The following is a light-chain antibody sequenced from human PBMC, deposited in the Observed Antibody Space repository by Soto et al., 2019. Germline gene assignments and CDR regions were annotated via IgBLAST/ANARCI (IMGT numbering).Light chain of an antibody. CDR2: DAS. CDR3: QKYNSAPLT. CDR1: QTISTW. Sequence: DIQVTQSPPTLSASVGDRVTITCRASQTISTWMAWYQQKPGKAPKLLVYDASTLQSGVASRFSGSGSGTEFTLTISSLQPEDVAAYYCQKYNSAPLTFGGGTKVEIK. J-gene: IGKJ4*01. V-gene: IGKV1-5*01.